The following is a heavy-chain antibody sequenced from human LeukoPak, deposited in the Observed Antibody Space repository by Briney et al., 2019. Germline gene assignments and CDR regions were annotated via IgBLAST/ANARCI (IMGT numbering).Heavy chain of an antibody. V-gene: IGHV1-69*02. CDR3: ARVDDVTIFGVVIPRIPDY. CDR2: ITPILGIA. J-gene: IGHJ4*02. CDR1: GGTFSSYT. D-gene: IGHD3-3*01. Sequence: SVKVSCKASGGTFSSYTISWVRQAPGQGLEWVGRITPILGIANYAQKFQGRVTITADKSTSTAYMELSSLRSEDTAVYYCARVDDVTIFGVVIPRIPDYWGQGTLVTVSS.